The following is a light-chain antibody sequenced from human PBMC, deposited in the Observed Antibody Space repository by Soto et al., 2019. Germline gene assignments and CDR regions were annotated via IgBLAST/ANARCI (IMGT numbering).Light chain of an antibody. Sequence: QSVLTQPPSVSEAPRQTVTISCSGSSSNIGNNAVNWYQQLPGQAPKLLIYYDDLLPSGVSDRFSGSKSGTSASLAISGLHSDDEADYYCAAWDDRLNGGVFGGGTKVTVL. CDR3: AAWDDRLNGGV. V-gene: IGLV1-36*01. CDR1: SSNIGNNA. J-gene: IGLJ3*02. CDR2: YDD.